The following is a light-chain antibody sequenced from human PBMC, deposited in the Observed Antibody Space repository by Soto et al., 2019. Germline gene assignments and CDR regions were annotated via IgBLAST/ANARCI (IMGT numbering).Light chain of an antibody. CDR2: DVN. CDR3: SSYKSSSTLPYV. CDR1: SSDVGGYNL. J-gene: IGLJ1*01. V-gene: IGLV2-14*01. Sequence: QSALTQPASVSGSPEQSITISCTGTSSDVGGYNLVSWYQQYPDKAPKLMIFDVNTRPSGVSNRFSGSKSGNTASLTISGLPAEDEADYYCSSYKSSSTLPYVFGTGTKLTVL.